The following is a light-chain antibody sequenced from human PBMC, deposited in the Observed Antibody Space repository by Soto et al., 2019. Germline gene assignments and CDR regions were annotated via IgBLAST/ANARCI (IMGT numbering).Light chain of an antibody. CDR2: GTS. CDR1: QSVSSRY. Sequence: EGVLTQSPGTLSLSPGERVTLSCRASQSVSSRYLAWYQQKPGQAPRLVIYGTSTRATGIPDRFSGSGSGTEFTLIISSLQSEDSAVYYCQQYNSWLWTFGQGTKVEIK. CDR3: QQYNSWLWT. J-gene: IGKJ1*01. V-gene: IGKV3-20*01.